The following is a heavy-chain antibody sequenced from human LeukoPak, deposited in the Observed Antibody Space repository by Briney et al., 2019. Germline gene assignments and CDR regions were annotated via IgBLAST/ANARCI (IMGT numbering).Heavy chain of an antibody. Sequence: GGSLRLSCAASGFTFSNAWMSWVRQAPGKGLEWVSGISWNSGSIGYADSVKGRFTISRDNAKNSLYLQMNSLRAEDMALYYCAKGKLPYSSEYFDYWGQGTLVTVSS. CDR1: GFTFSNAW. V-gene: IGHV3-9*03. CDR2: ISWNSGSI. D-gene: IGHD5-18*01. J-gene: IGHJ4*02. CDR3: AKGKLPYSSEYFDY.